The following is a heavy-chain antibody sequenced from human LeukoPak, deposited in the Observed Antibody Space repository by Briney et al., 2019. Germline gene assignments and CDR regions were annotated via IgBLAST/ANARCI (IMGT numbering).Heavy chain of an antibody. Sequence: LGGSLRLSCAASGFIFNSYAMSWVRQAPGKGLEWVSAISGSDGGTNYADSVKGRFTISRDNSKNTLYLQMNSLRAEDTAVYYCAKGSRGYFDWLLYFDYWGQGTLVTVSS. CDR1: GFIFNSYA. V-gene: IGHV3-23*01. J-gene: IGHJ4*02. D-gene: IGHD3-9*01. CDR3: AKGSRGYFDWLLYFDY. CDR2: ISGSDGGT.